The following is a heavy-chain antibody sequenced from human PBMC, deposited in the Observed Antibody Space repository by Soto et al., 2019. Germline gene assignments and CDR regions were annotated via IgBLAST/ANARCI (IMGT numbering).Heavy chain of an antibody. V-gene: IGHV3-30*18. Sequence: PGGSLRLSCAASGFTFSSYGMHWVRQAPGKGLEWVAVISYDGSNKYYADSVKGRFTISRDNSKNTLYLQMNSLRAEDTAVYYCAKAHEAPYYDILTGHFDYWGQGTLVTVSS. CDR1: GFTFSSYG. CDR3: AKAHEAPYYDILTGHFDY. D-gene: IGHD3-9*01. CDR2: ISYDGSNK. J-gene: IGHJ4*02.